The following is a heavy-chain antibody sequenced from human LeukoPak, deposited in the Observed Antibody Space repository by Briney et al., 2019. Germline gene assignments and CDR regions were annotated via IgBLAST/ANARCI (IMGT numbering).Heavy chain of an antibody. V-gene: IGHV3-7*01. CDR3: ARAQKKLWFGELFWDY. D-gene: IGHD3-10*01. CDR2: IKQDGSEK. Sequence: GGSLRLSCAASGFTFSGYWMSWVGQAQGKGLGWVANIKQDGSEKYYVDSVKGRFTISRDNAKNSLYLQMNSLRAEDTAVYYCARAQKKLWFGELFWDYWGQGTLVTVSS. J-gene: IGHJ4*02. CDR1: GFTFSGYW.